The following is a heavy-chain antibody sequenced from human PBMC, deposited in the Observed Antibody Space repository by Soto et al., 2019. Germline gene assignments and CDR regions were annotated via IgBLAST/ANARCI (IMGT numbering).Heavy chain of an antibody. J-gene: IGHJ3*02. Sequence: SETLSLTCTVSGGSISSYYWSWIRQPPGKGLEWIGYIYYSGSTNYNPSLKSRVTISVDTSKNQFSLKLSSVTAADTAVYYCARAIPLVVPAAMSAFDIWGQGTMVTVSS. CDR3: ARAIPLVVPAAMSAFDI. CDR1: GGSISSYY. CDR2: IYYSGST. D-gene: IGHD2-2*01. V-gene: IGHV4-59*01.